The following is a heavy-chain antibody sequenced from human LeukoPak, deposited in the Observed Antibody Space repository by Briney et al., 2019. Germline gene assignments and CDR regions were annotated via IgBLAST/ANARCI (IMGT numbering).Heavy chain of an antibody. D-gene: IGHD1-26*01. CDR1: GFTVSSYI. CDR2: ISSSSSYI. J-gene: IGHJ4*02. V-gene: IGHV3-21*01. CDR3: ARARVGAVFDY. Sequence: GGSLRLSRAASGFTVSSYIMNWVRQAPGKGLEWVSSISSSSSYIYYADSVKGRFTISRDNAKNSLYLQMNSLRAEDTAVYYCARARVGAVFDYWGQGTLVTVSS.